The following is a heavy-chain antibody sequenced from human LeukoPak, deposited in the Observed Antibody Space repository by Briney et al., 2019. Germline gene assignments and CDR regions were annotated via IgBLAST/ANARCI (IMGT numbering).Heavy chain of an antibody. J-gene: IGHJ4*02. CDR1: GYTFTSYG. D-gene: IGHD3-22*01. V-gene: IGHV1-18*01. CDR2: ISAYNGNT. CDR3: ARPTYDSSGYYRGLDY. Sequence: PGASVTVSCKASGYTFTSYGISWVRQAPGQGLEWMGWISAYNGNTNYAQKLQGRVTMTTDTSTSTAYMELRSLRSDDTAVYYCARPTYDSSGYYRGLDYWGQGTLVTVSS.